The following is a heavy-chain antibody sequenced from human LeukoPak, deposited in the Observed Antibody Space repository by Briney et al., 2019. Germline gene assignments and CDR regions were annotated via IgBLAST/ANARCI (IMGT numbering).Heavy chain of an antibody. CDR2: ISSSSSTI. D-gene: IGHD2-2*01. CDR3: ARDQDIVVVPAATYLFDY. J-gene: IGHJ4*02. CDR1: GFTFSSYS. V-gene: IGHV3-48*01. Sequence: GGSLRLSCAASGFTFSSYSMNWVRQAPGKGLEWVSYISSSSSTIYYADSVKGRFTISRDNAKNSLYLQMNSLRAEDTAVYYCARDQDIVVVPAATYLFDYWGQGTLVTVSS.